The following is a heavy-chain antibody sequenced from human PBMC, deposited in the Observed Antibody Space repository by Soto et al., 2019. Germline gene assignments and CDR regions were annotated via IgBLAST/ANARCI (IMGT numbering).Heavy chain of an antibody. CDR1: GYTLTELS. Sequence: ASVKVSCKVSGYTLTELSMHWVRQAPGKGLEWMGGFDPEDGETIYAQKFQGRVTMTEDTSTDTAYMELSSLRSEDTAVYYCATDLGTIFGVVPPSWGQGTLVTVSS. CDR3: ATDLGTIFGVVPPS. D-gene: IGHD3-3*01. J-gene: IGHJ4*02. V-gene: IGHV1-24*01. CDR2: FDPEDGET.